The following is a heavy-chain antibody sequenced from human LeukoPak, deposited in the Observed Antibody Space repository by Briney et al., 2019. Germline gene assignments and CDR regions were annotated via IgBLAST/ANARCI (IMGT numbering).Heavy chain of an antibody. CDR2: IIPIFGTA. CDR3: AGGIAAAGSFDY. D-gene: IGHD6-13*01. Sequence: ASVKVSCKASGGTFSSDTINSGRQAPGQGLEWMGGIIPIFGTANYAQKFQGRVTITADESTSTAYMELSSLRSEDTAVYYCAGGIAAAGSFDYWGQGTLVTVSS. CDR1: GGTFSSDT. J-gene: IGHJ4*02. V-gene: IGHV1-69*01.